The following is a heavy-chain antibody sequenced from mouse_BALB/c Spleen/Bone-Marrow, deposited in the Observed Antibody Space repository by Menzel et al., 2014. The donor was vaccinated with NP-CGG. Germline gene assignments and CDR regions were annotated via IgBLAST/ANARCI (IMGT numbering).Heavy chain of an antibody. D-gene: IGHD1-1*01. Sequence: VQLQQSGAELVRPGVSVKISCKGSGYTFTDYSIHWIKQSHAKSLEWIGAISTYYGDATNNQKFKGKATLTVDKSSSTAYMELARLAPEDSVIYYCARGVTTGAMDYWGQGTSVTVSS. V-gene: IGHV1-67*01. CDR3: ARGVTTGAMDY. CDR2: ISTYYGDA. CDR1: GYTFTDYS. J-gene: IGHJ4*01.